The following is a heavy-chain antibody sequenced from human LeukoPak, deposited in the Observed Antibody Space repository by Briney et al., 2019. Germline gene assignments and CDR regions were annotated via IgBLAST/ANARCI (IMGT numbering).Heavy chain of an antibody. CDR3: ARGSPGIAAAGNFDY. Sequence: ASVKVSCKASGYTFTSYGISWARQAPGQGLEWMGWISAYNGNTNYAQKLQGRVTMTTDTSTSTAYMELRSLRSDDTAVYYCARGSPGIAAAGNFDYWGQGTLVTVSS. CDR2: ISAYNGNT. J-gene: IGHJ4*02. D-gene: IGHD6-13*01. V-gene: IGHV1-18*01. CDR1: GYTFTSYG.